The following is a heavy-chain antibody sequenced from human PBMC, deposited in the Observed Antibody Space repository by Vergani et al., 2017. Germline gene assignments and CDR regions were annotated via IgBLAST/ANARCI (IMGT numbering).Heavy chain of an antibody. D-gene: IGHD2-2*01. V-gene: IGHV3-23*01. CDR1: VFTFSSYA. J-gene: IGHJ4*02. CDR3: AKGNMPFLDY. CDR2: ISGSGGST. Sequence: EVQLLESGGGLVQPGGSLRLSCAASVFTFSSYAVSWVRQAPGKGLECVSAISGSGGSTYDSDSVKGRLTISRDNSKNTLYLQRNSLRAEDTAVYYCAKGNMPFLDYWGRGTLVTVSS.